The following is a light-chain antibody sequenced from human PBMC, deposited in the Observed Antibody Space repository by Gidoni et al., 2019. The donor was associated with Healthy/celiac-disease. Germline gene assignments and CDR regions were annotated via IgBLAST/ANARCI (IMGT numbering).Light chain of an antibody. Sequence: EIVFPQSPGTLSLSRGQRATLSCRASQSVSSSYLAWYQQKPGHAPRLITYGASSRATGIAGRFSGSGSRTDFTLTISRLEPEDVAVYYCQQCGSSLWTFGQGTKVEIK. CDR3: QQCGSSLWT. CDR2: GAS. J-gene: IGKJ1*01. CDR1: QSVSSSY. V-gene: IGKV3-20*01.